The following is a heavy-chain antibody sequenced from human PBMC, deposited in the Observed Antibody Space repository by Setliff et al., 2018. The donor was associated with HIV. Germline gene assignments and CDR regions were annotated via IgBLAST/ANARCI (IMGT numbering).Heavy chain of an antibody. D-gene: IGHD4-17*01. Sequence: SETLSLTCTVSGGSISSSSYYWGWIRQPPGKGLEWIGSIYHNGIPYYNPSLKSRVTISVDTSQTQFSLKLSTVTAADTAIYYCARRIYGNNPYFDYWSQGTLVTVPQ. V-gene: IGHV4-39*07. CDR2: IYHNGIP. J-gene: IGHJ4*02. CDR3: ARRIYGNNPYFDY. CDR1: GGSISSSSYY.